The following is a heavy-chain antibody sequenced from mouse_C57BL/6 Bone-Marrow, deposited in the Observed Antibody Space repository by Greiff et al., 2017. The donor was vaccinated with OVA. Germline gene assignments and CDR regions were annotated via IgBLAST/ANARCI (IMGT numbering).Heavy chain of an antibody. CDR1: GYTFTSYW. Sequence: QVQLQQPGAELVRPGSSVKLSCKASGYTFTSYWMDWVKQRPGQGLEWIGNIYPSDSETHYNQKFKDKATLTVDKSSSPAYMQLSSLTSEDSAVYDCARWRDGYYGGAWFAYWGQGTLVTVSA. J-gene: IGHJ3*01. V-gene: IGHV1-61*01. CDR2: IYPSDSET. CDR3: ARWRDGYYGGAWFAY. D-gene: IGHD2-3*01.